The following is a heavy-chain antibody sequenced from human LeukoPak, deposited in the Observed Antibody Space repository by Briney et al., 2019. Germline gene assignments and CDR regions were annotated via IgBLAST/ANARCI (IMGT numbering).Heavy chain of an antibody. CDR2: IYSGGST. CDR3: ARKIIAAAVGGSDP. CDR1: GFTVSSNY. V-gene: IGHV3-53*01. D-gene: IGHD6-13*01. Sequence: PGGSLRLSCAASGFTVSSNYMSWVRQAPGKGLEWVSVIYSGGSTYYADSVKGRFTISRDNSKNTLYLQMNSLRAEDTAVYYCARKIIAAAVGGSDPWGQGTLVTVSS. J-gene: IGHJ5*02.